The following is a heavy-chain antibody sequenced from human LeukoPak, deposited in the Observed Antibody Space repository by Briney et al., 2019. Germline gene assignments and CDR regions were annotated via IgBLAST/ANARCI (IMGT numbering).Heavy chain of an antibody. V-gene: IGHV3-7*01. D-gene: IGHD1-26*01. CDR1: GFTFSSYW. Sequence: GGSLRLSCAASGFTFSSYWMSWVRQAPGKGLEWVANIKQDGSEKYYVDSVKGRFTISRDNAENSLYLQMNSLRGEDTAVYYCAREFTSAYSGSSRVLWGQGTLVTVSS. CDR2: IKQDGSEK. J-gene: IGHJ4*02. CDR3: AREFTSAYSGSSRVL.